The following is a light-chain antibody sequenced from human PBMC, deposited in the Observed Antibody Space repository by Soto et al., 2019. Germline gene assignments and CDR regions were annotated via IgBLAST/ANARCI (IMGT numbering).Light chain of an antibody. CDR1: QSLLHSDGITY. J-gene: IGKJ1*01. CDR3: MQGTQWPPT. CDR2: RIS. V-gene: IGKV2-30*02. Sequence: DVVMTQSPVSLPVTLGQPASISCRSSQSLLHSDGITYLSWFQQRPGQSPRRLIYRISKRDPGVPDRFSGSGSGTDFTLKISRVEAEDVGVYYCMQGTQWPPTFDPGTKVEVK.